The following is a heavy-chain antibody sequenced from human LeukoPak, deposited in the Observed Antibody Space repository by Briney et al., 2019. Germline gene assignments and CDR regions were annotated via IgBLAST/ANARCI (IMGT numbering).Heavy chain of an antibody. CDR2: IYTSGST. CDR3: ARVRGGSGWYSDWYFDL. Sequence: SETLSLTCTVSGGSISSYYWSWIRQPAGKGLEWIGRIYTSGSTNYNPSLKSRVTMSVDTSKNQFSLKLSSVTAADTAVYYCARVRGGSGWYSDWYFDLWGRGTLVTVSS. CDR1: GGSISSYY. V-gene: IGHV4-4*07. J-gene: IGHJ2*01. D-gene: IGHD6-19*01.